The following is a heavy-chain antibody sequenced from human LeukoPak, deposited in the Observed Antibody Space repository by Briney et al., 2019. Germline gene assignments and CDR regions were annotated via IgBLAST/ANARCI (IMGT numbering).Heavy chain of an antibody. V-gene: IGHV1-69*05. CDR3: ARAPLRYFDWPTGY. CDR1: GCTFSSYA. Sequence: SSVKVSCKASGCTFSSYAIGWVRQAPGQGLEWMGGIIPIFGTANYAQKFQGRVTITTDESTSTAYMELSSLRSEDTAVYYCARAPLRYFDWPTGYWGQGTLVTVSS. D-gene: IGHD3-9*01. J-gene: IGHJ4*02. CDR2: IIPIFGTA.